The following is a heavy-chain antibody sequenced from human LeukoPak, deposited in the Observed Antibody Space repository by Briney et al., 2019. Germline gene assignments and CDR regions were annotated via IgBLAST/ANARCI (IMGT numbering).Heavy chain of an antibody. J-gene: IGHJ4*02. CDR1: GYSISSGYY. CDR3: ARHAPRIAAAVDY. V-gene: IGHV4-38-2*02. Sequence: ETLSLTCTVSGYSISSGYYWGWIRQPPGRGLEWIGSIYHSGSTYYNPSLKSRVTISVDTSKNQFSLKLSSVTAADTAVYYCARHAPRIAAAVDYWGQGTLVTVSS. D-gene: IGHD6-25*01. CDR2: IYHSGST.